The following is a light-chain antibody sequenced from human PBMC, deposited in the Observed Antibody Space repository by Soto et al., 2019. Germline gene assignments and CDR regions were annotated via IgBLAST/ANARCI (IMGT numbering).Light chain of an antibody. J-gene: IGKJ1*01. V-gene: IGKV3-20*01. CDR2: GAS. CDR1: QSVSSSY. CDR3: KQYGTGRGR. Sequence: DIVLTQSPATLSLSQGERAILSCRASQSVSSSYLAWYQQKPGQAPRLLIYGASSRATGIPDRFSGSGSGTDFTLTISRLEPEDFAEYYCKQYGTGRGRCGQGTKG.